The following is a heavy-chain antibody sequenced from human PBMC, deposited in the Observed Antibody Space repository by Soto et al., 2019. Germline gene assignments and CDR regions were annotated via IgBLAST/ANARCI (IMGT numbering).Heavy chain of an antibody. J-gene: IGHJ3*02. CDR2: INHSGST. CDR1: GVSFSGYY. Sequence: SETLSVTCAVYGVSFSGYYWSWIRQPPGKGLEWIGEINHSGSTNYNPSLKGRVTISVDTSKNQFSLKLSSVTAADTAVYYCARGGSNDWQVAFDIWGQGTMVTVS. CDR3: ARGGSNDWQVAFDI. D-gene: IGHD3-9*01. V-gene: IGHV4-34*01.